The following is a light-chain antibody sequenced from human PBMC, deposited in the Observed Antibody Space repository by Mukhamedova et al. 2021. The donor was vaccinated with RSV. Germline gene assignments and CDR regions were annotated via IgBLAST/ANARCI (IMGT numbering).Light chain of an antibody. Sequence: WYQRRVHGRAPNLLIYEASTLESGVPSRFRGSGSGTEFTLTISSLQPDDFASYYCQHYKTYPWTFFQCTKVDFK. CDR3: QHYKTYPWT. CDR2: EAS. V-gene: IGKV1-5*03. J-gene: IGKJ1*01.